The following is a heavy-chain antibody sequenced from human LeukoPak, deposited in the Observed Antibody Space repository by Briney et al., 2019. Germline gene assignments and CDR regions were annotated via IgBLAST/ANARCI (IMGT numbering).Heavy chain of an antibody. CDR2: IYYSGST. J-gene: IGHJ4*02. CDR1: GGSFSGYY. V-gene: IGHV4-30-4*01. CDR3: ARERYDFWSGYSPFDY. Sequence: SETLSLTCAVYGGSFSGYYWSWIRQPPGKGLEWIGYIYYSGSTYYNPSLKSRVTISVDTSKNQFSLKLSSVTAADTAVYYCARERYDFWSGYSPFDYWGQGTLVTVSS. D-gene: IGHD3-3*01.